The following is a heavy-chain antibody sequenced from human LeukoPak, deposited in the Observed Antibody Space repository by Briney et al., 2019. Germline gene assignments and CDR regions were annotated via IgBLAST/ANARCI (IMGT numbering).Heavy chain of an antibody. V-gene: IGHV3-7*01. J-gene: IGHJ3*02. CDR1: GFTFRNYW. Sequence: GGSLRLSCAASGFTFRNYWMSWVRQAPGKGLEWVANIKQGGSEKYYVDSVKGRFTISRDNAKNSLYLQMNSLRAEDTALYYCARYSYSGRYFDASDIWGQGTMVTVPS. CDR2: IKQGGSEK. D-gene: IGHD1-26*01. CDR3: ARYSYSGRYFDASDI.